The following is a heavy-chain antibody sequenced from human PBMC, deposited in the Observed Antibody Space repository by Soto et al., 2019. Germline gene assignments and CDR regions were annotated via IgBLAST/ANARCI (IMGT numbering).Heavy chain of an antibody. CDR3: ASGRRSSGWKHYYYYYGMDV. CDR2: ISAYNGNT. Sequence: ASVKVSCKASGYTFTSYGISWVRQAPGQGLEWMGWISAYNGNTNYAQKLQGRVTMTTDTSTSTAYMELRSLRSDDTAVYYCASGRRSSGWKHYYYYYGMDVWGQGTTVTVSS. D-gene: IGHD6-19*01. V-gene: IGHV1-18*04. CDR1: GYTFTSYG. J-gene: IGHJ6*02.